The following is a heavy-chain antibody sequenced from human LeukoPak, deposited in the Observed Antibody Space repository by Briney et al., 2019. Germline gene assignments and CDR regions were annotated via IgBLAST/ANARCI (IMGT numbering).Heavy chain of an antibody. CDR1: GYTFTSYG. V-gene: IGHV1-46*01. Sequence: ASVKVSCKASGYTFTSYGISWVRQAPGQGLEWMGIINPSGGSTSYAQKFQGRVTMTRDMSTSTVYMELSSLRSEDTAVYYCARSDGYGLVGIWGQGTMVTVSS. J-gene: IGHJ3*02. CDR2: INPSGGST. CDR3: ARSDGYGLVGI. D-gene: IGHD3-10*01.